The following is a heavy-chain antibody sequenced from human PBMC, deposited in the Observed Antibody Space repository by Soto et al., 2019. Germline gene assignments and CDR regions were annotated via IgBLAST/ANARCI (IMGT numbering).Heavy chain of an antibody. CDR3: ARNRYGGYDFDS. J-gene: IGHJ4*02. CDR1: NGSMTSSLW. Sequence: QLQLQESGPGLVKPSGTLSLTCTVSNGSMTSSLWWSWVRKSPGKGLEWIGEVAQSGYTSYNPSLKSRLTISQDRSRNQFSLRLTSVTAADTAVYYCARNRYGGYDFDSWGQGTLVTVSS. V-gene: IGHV4-4*02. D-gene: IGHD5-12*01. CDR2: VAQSGYT.